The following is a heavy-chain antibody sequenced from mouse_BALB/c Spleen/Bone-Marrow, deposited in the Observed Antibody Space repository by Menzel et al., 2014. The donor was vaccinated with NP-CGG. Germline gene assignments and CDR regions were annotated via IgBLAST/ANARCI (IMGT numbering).Heavy chain of an antibody. V-gene: IGHV3-8*02. CDR2: ISYSGNA. CDR3: ARGNGYHFDY. D-gene: IGHD1-2*01. CDR1: GDSITSSY. J-gene: IGHJ2*01. Sequence: VQLKESGPSLVKPSQTLSLTCSVTGDSITSSYWNWIRKFPGNKLEYMGYISYSGNAYYNPSLKSRISLTRDTSKNQYYLQLNSVTTEDTATYFCARGNGYHFDYWGQGITLTVSS.